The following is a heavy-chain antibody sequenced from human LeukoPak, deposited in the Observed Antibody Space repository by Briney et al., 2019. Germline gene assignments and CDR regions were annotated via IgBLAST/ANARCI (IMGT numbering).Heavy chain of an antibody. D-gene: IGHD3-22*01. CDR1: GGSISSSSYY. V-gene: IGHV4-39*07. Sequence: KPSETLSLTCTVSGGSISSSSYYWGWIRHPPGKGLEWIGTIYYSGSTYYNPSLKSRVTISVDTSKNQFSLRLSSVTAADTAVYYCASLTTADAFDIWGQGTMVTVSS. J-gene: IGHJ3*02. CDR2: IYYSGST. CDR3: ASLTTADAFDI.